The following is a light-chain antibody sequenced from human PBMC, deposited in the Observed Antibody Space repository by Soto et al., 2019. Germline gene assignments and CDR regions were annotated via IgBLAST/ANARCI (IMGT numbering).Light chain of an antibody. CDR2: GAP. J-gene: IGKJ5*01. V-gene: IGKV3-15*01. CDR1: QSVGSN. CDR3: QQYNNWPPVT. Sequence: EIVMTQSPSTLSVSPGERATLSCRASQSVGSNLAWYQQKAGQAPRLLIYGAPTRATGIPARFSGSGSGTEFTLTISSLQSEDFALYYCQQYNNWPPVTFGQGTRLEIK.